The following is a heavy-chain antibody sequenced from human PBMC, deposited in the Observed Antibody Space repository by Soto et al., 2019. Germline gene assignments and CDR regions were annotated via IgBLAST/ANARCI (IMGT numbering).Heavy chain of an antibody. CDR1: GYTFTSYD. Sequence: QVQLVQSGAEVKKPGASVKVSCKASGYTFTSYDINWVRQATGQGLEWMGWMNPNSGNTGYAQKFQGRVTMTRNTSISTAYMELSILRSEDTAVYYCARGGQDYSDSSGYYLLLFAYWGQGTLVTVSS. V-gene: IGHV1-8*01. CDR2: MNPNSGNT. D-gene: IGHD3-22*01. J-gene: IGHJ4*02. CDR3: ARGGQDYSDSSGYYLLLFAY.